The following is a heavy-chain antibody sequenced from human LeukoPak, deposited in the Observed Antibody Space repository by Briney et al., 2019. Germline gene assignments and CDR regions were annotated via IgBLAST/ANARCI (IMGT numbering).Heavy chain of an antibody. D-gene: IGHD3-10*01. CDR1: GGSFSGYY. Sequence: MTSETLSHTCAVYGGSFSGYYWSWIRQPPGKGLEWIGEINHSGSTNYNPSLKSRVTISVDTSKNQFSLKLSSVTAADTAVYYCATSYYYGSGSPDYWGQGTLVTVSS. J-gene: IGHJ4*02. CDR2: INHSGST. V-gene: IGHV4-34*01. CDR3: ATSYYYGSGSPDY.